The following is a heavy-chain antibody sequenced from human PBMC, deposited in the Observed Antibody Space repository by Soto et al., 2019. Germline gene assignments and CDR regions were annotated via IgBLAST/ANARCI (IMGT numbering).Heavy chain of an antibody. Sequence: QVQLQQWGAGLLKPSETLSLTCAVYGGSFSGYYWSWIRQPPGKGLEWIGEINHSGSTNYNPSLKSRVTISVDTSKNQFSLKLSSATAADSAVYYCARGLYGGWFDPGGQGTLVTVSS. CDR1: GGSFSGYY. CDR2: INHSGST. J-gene: IGHJ5*02. D-gene: IGHD3-16*01. V-gene: IGHV4-34*01. CDR3: ARGLYGGWFDP.